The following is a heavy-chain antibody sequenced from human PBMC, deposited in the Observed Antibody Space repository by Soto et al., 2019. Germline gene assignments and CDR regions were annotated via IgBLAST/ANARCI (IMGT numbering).Heavy chain of an antibody. Sequence: ASVKVSCKASGDTFTSYDSNWVRQATGQGLEWMGWMNPNSGNTGYAQKFQGRVTMTRNTSISTAYMELSSLRSEDTAVYYCARVTTSFYYYYYMDVWGKGTTVTVSS. CDR2: MNPNSGNT. D-gene: IGHD4-4*01. CDR1: GDTFTSYD. CDR3: ARVTTSFYYYYYMDV. J-gene: IGHJ6*03. V-gene: IGHV1-8*01.